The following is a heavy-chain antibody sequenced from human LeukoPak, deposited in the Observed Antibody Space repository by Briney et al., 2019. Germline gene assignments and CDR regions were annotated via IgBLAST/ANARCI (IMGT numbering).Heavy chain of an antibody. CDR3: ARHLGLGYCSSTSCYTWFDP. D-gene: IGHD2-2*03. V-gene: IGHV4-39*01. CDR1: GGYISSSGFY. J-gene: IGHJ5*02. Sequence: PSETLSLTCTVSGGYISSSGFYWSWIRQPPGKGLEWIGSIYYSGSTYYNPSLKSRVTISVDTSKNQFSLKLSSVTAADTAVYYCARHLGLGYCSSTSCYTWFDPWGQGTLVTVSS. CDR2: IYYSGST.